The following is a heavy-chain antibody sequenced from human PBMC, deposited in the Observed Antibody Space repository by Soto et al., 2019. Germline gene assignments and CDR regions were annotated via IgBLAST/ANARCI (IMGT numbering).Heavy chain of an antibody. CDR2: ISYDGSNK. D-gene: IGHD6-6*01. Sequence: GGSLRLSCAASGFTFSSYGMHWVRQAPGKGLEWVAVISYDGSNKYYADSVKGRFTISRDNSKNTLYLQMNSLRAEDTAVYYCAKEMSNYGYYYMDVWGKGTTVTVSS. J-gene: IGHJ6*03. CDR3: AKEMSNYGYYYMDV. V-gene: IGHV3-30*18. CDR1: GFTFSSYG.